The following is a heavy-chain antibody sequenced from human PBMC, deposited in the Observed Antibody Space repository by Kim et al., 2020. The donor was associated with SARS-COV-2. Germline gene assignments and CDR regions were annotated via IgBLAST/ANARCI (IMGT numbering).Heavy chain of an antibody. CDR3: VACSSTSCYRGMDV. Sequence: YEQKFQGRVTMTRDTANSTAYMEMRRLRSDDTAVYYCVACSSTSCYRGMDVWGQGTTVTVSS. V-gene: IGHV1-2*02. D-gene: IGHD2-2*02. J-gene: IGHJ6*02.